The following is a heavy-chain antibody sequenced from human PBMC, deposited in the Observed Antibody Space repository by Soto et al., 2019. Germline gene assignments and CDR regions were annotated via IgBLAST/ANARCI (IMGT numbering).Heavy chain of an antibody. D-gene: IGHD3-10*01. J-gene: IGHJ5*02. Sequence: SETLSLTCTVSGGSISSYYWSWIRQPPGKGLEWIGYICYSGSTNYNPSLKSRVTISVDTSKNQFSLKLSSVTAADTAVYYCARDLRDNTMVRGVIITNWFDPWGQGTLVTVSS. CDR2: ICYSGST. CDR3: ARDLRDNTMVRGVIITNWFDP. CDR1: GGSISSYY. V-gene: IGHV4-59*01.